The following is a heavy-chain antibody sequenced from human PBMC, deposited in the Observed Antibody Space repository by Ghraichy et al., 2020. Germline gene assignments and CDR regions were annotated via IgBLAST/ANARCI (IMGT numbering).Heavy chain of an antibody. CDR3: LSWREVGAKYGMDV. Sequence: GGSLRLSCAASGFTFISYSMNWVRQAPGKGLEWVSSISSSSSYIYYADSVKGRFTISRDNAKNSLYLQMNSLRAEDTAVYYCLSWREVGAKYGMDVWGQGTTVTVSS. D-gene: IGHD1-26*01. J-gene: IGHJ6*02. CDR2: ISSSSSYI. CDR1: GFTFISYS. V-gene: IGHV3-21*01.